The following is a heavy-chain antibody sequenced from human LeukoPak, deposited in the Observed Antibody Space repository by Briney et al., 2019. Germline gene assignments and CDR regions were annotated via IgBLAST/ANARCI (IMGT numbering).Heavy chain of an antibody. J-gene: IGHJ4*02. Sequence: SVKVSCKASGGTFSSYAISWVRQAPGQGLEWMGRIIPILGIANYAQKFQGRVTITADESTSTAYMELSSLRSEDTAVYYCARDVPYSGSYYRFDYWGQGTLVTVSS. CDR3: ARDVPYSGSYYRFDY. CDR2: IIPILGIA. CDR1: GGTFSSYA. V-gene: IGHV1-69*04. D-gene: IGHD1-26*01.